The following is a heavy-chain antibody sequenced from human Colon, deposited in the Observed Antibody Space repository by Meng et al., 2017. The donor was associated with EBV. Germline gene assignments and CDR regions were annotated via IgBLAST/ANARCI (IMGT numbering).Heavy chain of an antibody. D-gene: IGHD2/OR15-2a*01. Sequence: VKLVQSVSDLHMPRAYVKVSCKAPGYTFRTYPINWVRQAHGRGLEWMGWISTNPGTPTYTQGFTGRFVFSLDTSVSTAYLQISSLKAEDTAVYYCARGGNFDPWGQGTLVTVSS. J-gene: IGHJ5*02. CDR1: GYTFRTYP. CDR2: ISTNPGTP. V-gene: IGHV7-4-1*02. CDR3: ARGGNFDP.